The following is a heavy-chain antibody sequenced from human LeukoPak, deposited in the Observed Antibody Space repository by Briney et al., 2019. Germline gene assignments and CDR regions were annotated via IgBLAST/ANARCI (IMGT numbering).Heavy chain of an antibody. CDR3: ARKGIAVAGTSIYYYYGMDV. CDR1: GYSFSNYW. CDR2: INPGDSYT. V-gene: IGHV5-10-1*01. D-gene: IGHD6-19*01. J-gene: IGHJ6*02. Sequence: GESLKISCQGSGYSFSNYWIGWVRQMPGKGLEWMGIINPGDSYTNYSPSFQGHVTISADKSISTAYLQWSSLKASDTAMYYCARKGIAVAGTSIYYYYGMDVWGQGTTVTVSS.